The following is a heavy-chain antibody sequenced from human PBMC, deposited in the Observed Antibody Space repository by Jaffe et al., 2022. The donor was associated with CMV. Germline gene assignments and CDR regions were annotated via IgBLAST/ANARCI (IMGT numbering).Heavy chain of an antibody. V-gene: IGHV3-7*01. J-gene: IGHJ4*02. CDR3: ASLQYYYDSSGYLHYFDY. Sequence: EVQLVESGGGLVQPGGSLRLSCAASGFTFSSYWMSWVRQAPGKGLEWVANIKQDGSEKYYVDSVKGRFTISRDNAKNSLYLQMNSLRAEDTAVYYCASLQYYYDSSGYLHYFDYWGQGTLVTVSS. D-gene: IGHD3-22*01. CDR2: IKQDGSEK. CDR1: GFTFSSYW.